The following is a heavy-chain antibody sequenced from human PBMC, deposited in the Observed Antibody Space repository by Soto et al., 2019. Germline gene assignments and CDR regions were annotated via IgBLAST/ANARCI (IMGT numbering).Heavy chain of an antibody. CDR2: INKDGSER. CDR3: GRGGWDFYGVDV. Sequence: VESGGGVVQSGGSLRLSCEFSGFTLENFWIHWVRQVPGKGLTWVAHINKDGSERKYVDSVKGRFTISRDNGKNKGFLQLNSLRGEDTAVYYCGRGGWDFYGVDVWGQGTTVAVSS. D-gene: IGHD6-19*01. J-gene: IGHJ6*02. CDR1: GFTLENFW. V-gene: IGHV3-74*03.